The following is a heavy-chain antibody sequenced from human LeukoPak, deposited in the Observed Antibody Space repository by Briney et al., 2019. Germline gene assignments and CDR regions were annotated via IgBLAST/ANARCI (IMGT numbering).Heavy chain of an antibody. CDR3: ATRTLTYWYFDL. V-gene: IGHV4-59*01. Sequence: PSETLSLTCTVAGGSISSYYWSWIRQPPGKGLEWIGYIYYSGSTNYNPSLKSRVTISVDTSKNQFSLKLSSVTAVDTAVYYCATRTLTYWYFDLWGRGTLVTVSS. CDR2: IYYSGST. J-gene: IGHJ2*01. CDR1: GGSISSYY. D-gene: IGHD1-14*01.